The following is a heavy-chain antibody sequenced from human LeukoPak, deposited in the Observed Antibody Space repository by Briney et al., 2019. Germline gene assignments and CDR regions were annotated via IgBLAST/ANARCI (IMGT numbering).Heavy chain of an antibody. CDR3: TLIQGWCSGSYYLDY. CDR2: VKSKGNSETT. V-gene: IGHV3-15*01. Sequence: GGSLRLSCAASGLTISNDWMSWVRQAPGKGLEWVGRVKSKGNSETTDYHEPVKGRFTISRDESKNTPYRQMNRLNLEATLATYCTLIQGWCSGSYYLDYWGQGTLVTVSS. CDR1: GLTISNDW. J-gene: IGHJ4*02. D-gene: IGHD3-10*02.